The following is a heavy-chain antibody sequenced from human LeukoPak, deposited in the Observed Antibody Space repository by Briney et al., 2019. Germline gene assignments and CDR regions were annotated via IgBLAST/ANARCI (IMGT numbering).Heavy chain of an antibody. D-gene: IGHD6-13*01. CDR2: MNPNSGNT. Sequence: GASVKVSCKASGGTFSSYAISWVRQAPGQGLEWMGWMNPNSGNTGYAQKFQGRVTITRNTSISTAYMELSSLRSEDTAVYYCAREISLSYSSSWNYYYYYYMDVWGKGTTVTVSS. V-gene: IGHV1-8*03. J-gene: IGHJ6*03. CDR1: GGTFSSYA. CDR3: AREISLSYSSSWNYYYYYYMDV.